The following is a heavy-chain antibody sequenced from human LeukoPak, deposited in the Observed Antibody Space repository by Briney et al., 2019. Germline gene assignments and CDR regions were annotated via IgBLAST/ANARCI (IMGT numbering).Heavy chain of an antibody. CDR2: INHSGST. V-gene: IGHV4-34*01. Sequence: SKTLSLTCAVYGGSFSGYYWSWIRQPPGKGLEWIGEINHSGSTNYNPSLKSRVTISVDTSKNQFSLKLSSVTAADTAVYYCARGGNSSPSMVRGRSPPYFQHWGQGTLVTVSS. CDR1: GGSFSGYY. CDR3: ARGGNSSPSMVRGRSPPYFQH. D-gene: IGHD3-10*01. J-gene: IGHJ1*01.